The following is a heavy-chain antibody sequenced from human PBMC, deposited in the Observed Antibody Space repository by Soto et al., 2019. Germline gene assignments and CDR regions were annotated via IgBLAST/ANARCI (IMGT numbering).Heavy chain of an antibody. Sequence: LSLTCTVSDGAVRGGTYYWSWIRQPPGKGLEWICHIYFTGSTNYNPSLKSRVTMSLDTSRNQFSLKLSSVTAADTAVYYCTRGPPRVQWFDPWGLGNLVTV. CDR2: IYFTGST. CDR1: DGAVRGGTYY. V-gene: IGHV4-61*01. CDR3: TRGPPRVQWFDP. J-gene: IGHJ5*02.